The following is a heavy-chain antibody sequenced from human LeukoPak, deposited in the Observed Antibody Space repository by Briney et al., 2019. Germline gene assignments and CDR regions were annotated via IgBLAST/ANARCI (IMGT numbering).Heavy chain of an antibody. J-gene: IGHJ4*02. D-gene: IGHD3-22*01. V-gene: IGHV3-21*01. Sequence: PGGSLRLSCTVSAFTFSSYSMNWVRQAPGEGLEWVASINRGATYIYHADSMKGRFTISRDDAKSSLYLQMNSLRAEATAVYYCVRLRRNSDSSGYYYYYDYWGQGILVTVSS. CDR2: INRGATYI. CDR3: VRLRRNSDSSGYYYYYDY. CDR1: AFTFSSYS.